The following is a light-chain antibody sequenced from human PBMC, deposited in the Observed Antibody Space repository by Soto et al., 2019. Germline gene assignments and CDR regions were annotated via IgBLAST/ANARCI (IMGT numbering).Light chain of an antibody. V-gene: IGLV2-14*03. Sequence: QSALAQPASVSGSPGQSITISCTGTSSDVGGYIYVSWYQHHPGKAPKLIIFDVSNRPSGISNRFSGSKSGNTASLTISGLQAEDEADYYCISYTSSSPYVFGTGTKVTVL. CDR3: ISYTSSSPYV. CDR2: DVS. CDR1: SSDVGGYIY. J-gene: IGLJ1*01.